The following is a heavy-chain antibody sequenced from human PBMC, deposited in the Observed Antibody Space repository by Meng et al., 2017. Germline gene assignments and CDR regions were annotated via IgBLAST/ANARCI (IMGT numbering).Heavy chain of an antibody. D-gene: IGHD5-12*01. CDR3: ARDSATGDF. Sequence: VEPVQSGGAVKEPGAAVQLSCKASGSPFTGYYMHWGLQAPGQELEWMGRINPNGGGTNYAQKFQGRVTMTRDTSISTAYMELSRLISDDTAVYYCARDSATGDFWGQGTLVTVSS. V-gene: IGHV1-2*06. CDR1: GSPFTGYY. CDR2: INPNGGGT. J-gene: IGHJ4*02.